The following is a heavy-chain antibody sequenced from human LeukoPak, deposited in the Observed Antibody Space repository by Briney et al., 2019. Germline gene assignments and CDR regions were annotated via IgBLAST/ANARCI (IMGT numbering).Heavy chain of an antibody. V-gene: IGHV3-30*18. J-gene: IGHJ6*03. CDR1: GFTFSSYG. CDR2: ISYDGSNK. D-gene: IGHD3-10*01. Sequence: GGSLRLSCGASGFTFSSYGMHWVRQAPGKGLEWVAVISYDGSNKYYADSVKGRFTISRDNSKNTLYLQMNSLRAEDTAVYYCAKQDMVRGVIHYYYMDVWGKGTTVTISS. CDR3: AKQDMVRGVIHYYYMDV.